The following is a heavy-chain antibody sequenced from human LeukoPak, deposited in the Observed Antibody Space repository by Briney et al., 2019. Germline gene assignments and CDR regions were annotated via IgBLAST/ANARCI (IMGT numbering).Heavy chain of an antibody. CDR1: GFIFSDHY. CDR3: TRDPDYGDPD. D-gene: IGHD2-21*01. V-gene: IGHV3-11*01. J-gene: IGHJ4*02. CDR2: ITSSGRST. Sequence: GGSLRLSCTASGFIFSDHYMTWMRQAPGKGLEWISYITSSGRSTDYADSVKGRFIISRDNAMNSLFLQMSSLRVDDTAVYYCTRDPDYGDPDWGQGTLVTVSS.